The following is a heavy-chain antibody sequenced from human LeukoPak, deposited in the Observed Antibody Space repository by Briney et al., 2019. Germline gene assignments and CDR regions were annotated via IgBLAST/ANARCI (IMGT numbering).Heavy chain of an antibody. CDR1: GFTVSSNY. CDR3: ARGWDYAEYFHH. V-gene: IGHV3-53*01. CDR2: IYSGGRT. J-gene: IGHJ1*01. D-gene: IGHD1-7*01. Sequence: PGGSLRLSCAASGFTVSSNYMSWVRQAPGKGLEWVSVIYSGGRTYYADSVKGRFTISRDNSKNTLYVQMNSLRAEDTAVYYCARGWDYAEYFHHWGQGTLVTVSS.